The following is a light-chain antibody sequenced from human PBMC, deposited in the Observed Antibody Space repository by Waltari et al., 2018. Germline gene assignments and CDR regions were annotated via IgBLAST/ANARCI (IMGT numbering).Light chain of an antibody. V-gene: IGKV1-5*03. Sequence: DIQMTQSPSTLSASVGDRVTITCRASQSLSSWLAWYQQKPGKAPKLLIYKASSLQGGVPSRFSGSGSGTEFTLTISSLQPDDLATYYCQQYKSFPLTFGGGTKVEIK. CDR3: QQYKSFPLT. J-gene: IGKJ4*01. CDR2: KAS. CDR1: QSLSSW.